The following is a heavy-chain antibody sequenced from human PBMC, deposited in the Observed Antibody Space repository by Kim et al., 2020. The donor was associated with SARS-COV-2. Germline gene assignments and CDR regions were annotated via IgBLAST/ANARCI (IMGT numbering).Heavy chain of an antibody. CDR2: IYPGDSDT. CDR1: GYSFTSYW. D-gene: IGHD3-3*01. CDR3: ARTLGDYDFWSGYYKNWYFEL. V-gene: IGHV5-51*01. Sequence: GESLKISCKGSGYSFTSYWIGWVRQMPGKGLEWMGIIYPGDSDTRYSPSFQGQVTISADKSISTAYLQWSSLKASDTAMYYCARTLGDYDFWSGYYKNWYFELWGRGTLVTVSS. J-gene: IGHJ2*01.